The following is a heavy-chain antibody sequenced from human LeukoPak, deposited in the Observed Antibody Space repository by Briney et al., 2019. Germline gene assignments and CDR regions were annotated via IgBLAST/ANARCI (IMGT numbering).Heavy chain of an antibody. J-gene: IGHJ4*02. CDR3: ARGRYDILTGWY. CDR1: GDTFTNFG. Sequence: ASVKVSCKASGDTFTNFGITWVRQAPGQGLEWMGWMNPNSGNTGYAQKFQGRVTMTRNTSISTAYMELSSLRSEDTAVYYCARGRYDILTGWYWGQGTLVTVSS. CDR2: MNPNSGNT. V-gene: IGHV1-8*02. D-gene: IGHD3-9*01.